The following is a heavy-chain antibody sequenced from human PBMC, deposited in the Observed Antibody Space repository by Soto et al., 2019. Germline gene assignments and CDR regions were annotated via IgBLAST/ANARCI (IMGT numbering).Heavy chain of an antibody. J-gene: IGHJ4*02. CDR2: IYYSGST. V-gene: IGHV4-59*01. Sequence: QVQLQESGPGLVKPSETLSLICTVSGGSISSYYWNWIRQPPGKGLEWIGYIYYSGSTNYNPSLKCRVTISVDTSKNQFSLKLSSVTAADTAVYYCARGVFGSGSHAPFDYWGQGTLVTVSS. CDR1: GGSISSYY. D-gene: IGHD3-10*01. CDR3: ARGVFGSGSHAPFDY.